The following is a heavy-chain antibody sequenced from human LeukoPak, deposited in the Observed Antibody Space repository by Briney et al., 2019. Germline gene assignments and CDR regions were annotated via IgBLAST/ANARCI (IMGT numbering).Heavy chain of an antibody. V-gene: IGHV3-74*01. Sequence: GGSLRLSCAASGFTFSSYWMHWVRQAPGKELVWVSRINSDGSSTTYADSVKGRFTISRDNAKNTLYLQMNSLRAEDTAVYYCARDGELYYYDSSGYYDYWGQGTLVTVSS. D-gene: IGHD3-22*01. CDR1: GFTFSSYW. CDR2: INSDGSST. J-gene: IGHJ4*02. CDR3: ARDGELYYYDSSGYYDY.